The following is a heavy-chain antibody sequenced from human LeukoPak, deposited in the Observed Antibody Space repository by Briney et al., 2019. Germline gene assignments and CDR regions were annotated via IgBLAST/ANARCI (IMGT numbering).Heavy chain of an antibody. CDR1: GGSISSSSYY. J-gene: IGHJ4*02. Sequence: PSETLSLTCTVSGGSISSSSYYWGWIRQPPGKGLEWIGSIYYSGSTYYNSSLKSRVTISVDTSKNQFSLKLSSVTAADTAVYYCARRVGWSLVDYWGQGTLVTVSS. V-gene: IGHV4-39*01. CDR2: IYYSGST. CDR3: ARRVGWSLVDY. D-gene: IGHD2-15*01.